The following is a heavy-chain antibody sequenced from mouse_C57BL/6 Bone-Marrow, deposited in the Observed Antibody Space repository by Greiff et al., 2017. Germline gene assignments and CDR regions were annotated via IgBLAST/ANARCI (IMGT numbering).Heavy chain of an antibody. CDR3: ARQRYYGSSSWFAY. CDR1: GYTFTTYP. CDR2: FHPYNDDT. D-gene: IGHD1-1*01. V-gene: IGHV1-47*01. Sequence: VKLMESGAELVKPGASVKMSCKASGYTFTTYPIEWMKQNHGKSLEWIGNFHPYNDDTKYNEKFKGKATLTVEKSSSTVYLELSRLTSDDSAVYYCARQRYYGSSSWFAYWGQGTLVTVSA. J-gene: IGHJ3*01.